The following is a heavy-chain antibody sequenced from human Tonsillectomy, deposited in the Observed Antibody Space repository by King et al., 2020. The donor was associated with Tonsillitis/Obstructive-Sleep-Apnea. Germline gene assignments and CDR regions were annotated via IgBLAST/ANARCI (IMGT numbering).Heavy chain of an antibody. CDR2: IYYSGST. Sequence: QLQESGPGLVKPSETLSLTCTVSGGSLSSSSYYWGWIRQPPGRGLEWIGSIYYSGSTYYNPSLKSRVTISVDTSKNQFSLKLIAVTAADTAVYYCARITRRVVVSYYYYMDVWGKGTTVTVSS. V-gene: IGHV4-39*01. CDR3: ARITRRVVVSYYYYMDV. J-gene: IGHJ6*03. D-gene: IGHD3-22*01. CDR1: GGSLSSSSYY.